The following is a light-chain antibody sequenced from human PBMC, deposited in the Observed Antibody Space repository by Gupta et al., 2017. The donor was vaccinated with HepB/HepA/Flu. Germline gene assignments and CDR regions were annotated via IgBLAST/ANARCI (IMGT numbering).Light chain of an antibody. CDR3: QSFDNSRTAVV. V-gene: IGLV1-40*01. J-gene: IGLJ2*01. CDR2: GNT. CDR1: RSNIGAGYV. Sequence: QSVLTQPPSVSGAPGQRVTISCTGNRSNIGAGYVVQWYQQLPGRAPKLLIYGNTNRPSGVPDRFSGSKSGTSASLAITGLQAEDEADYYCQSFDNSRTAVVFGGGTKLTVL.